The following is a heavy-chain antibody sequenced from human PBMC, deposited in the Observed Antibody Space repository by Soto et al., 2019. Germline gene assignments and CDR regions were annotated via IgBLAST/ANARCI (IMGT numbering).Heavy chain of an antibody. D-gene: IGHD3-22*01. Sequence: PGGSLRLSCSASGFIFRIYAMSWVRQAPGKGLEWVSTISGNGGTSYADFVRGRFTISRDNSKNTLYLQMNSLRAEDTAVYYCAKDAPGSGWLSDYWGQGTRVTVSS. CDR1: GFIFRIYA. V-gene: IGHV3-23*01. CDR3: AKDAPGSGWLSDY. J-gene: IGHJ4*02. CDR2: ISGNGGT.